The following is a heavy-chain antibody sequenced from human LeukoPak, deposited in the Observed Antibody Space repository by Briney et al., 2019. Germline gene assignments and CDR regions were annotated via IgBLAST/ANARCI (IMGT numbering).Heavy chain of an antibody. Sequence: AGGSLRLSCAASGFTFSSYAMSWVRQAPGKGLEWVSAISGSGGSTYYADSVEGRFTISRDNSKNTLYLQMNSLRAEDTAVYYCAKDLDYDILTGYYPQRYFQHWGQGTLVTVSS. CDR1: GFTFSSYA. V-gene: IGHV3-23*01. CDR2: ISGSGGST. J-gene: IGHJ1*01. D-gene: IGHD3-9*01. CDR3: AKDLDYDILTGYYPQRYFQH.